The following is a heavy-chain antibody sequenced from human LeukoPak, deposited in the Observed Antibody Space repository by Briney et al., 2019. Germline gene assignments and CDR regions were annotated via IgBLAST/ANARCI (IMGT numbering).Heavy chain of an antibody. CDR1: GYTFTSYG. D-gene: IGHD3-22*01. Sequence: GASVTVSCKASGYTFTSYGISWVRQAPGQGLEWMGWISAYNGNTNYAQKLQGRVTMTTDTSTSTAYMELRSLRSDDTAVYYCAREWGLESSGYYYAYWGQGTLVTVSS. CDR2: ISAYNGNT. V-gene: IGHV1-18*01. CDR3: AREWGLESSGYYYAY. J-gene: IGHJ4*02.